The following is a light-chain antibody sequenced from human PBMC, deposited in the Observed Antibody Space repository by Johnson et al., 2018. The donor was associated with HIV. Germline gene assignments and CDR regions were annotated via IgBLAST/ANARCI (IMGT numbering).Light chain of an antibody. CDR1: SSNIGNNY. V-gene: IGLV1-51*01. J-gene: IGLJ1*01. Sequence: QSALTQPPSVSAAPGQKVTISCSGSSSNIGNNYVSWYQQLPGTAPKLLIYDHNKRPSGIPDRFSGSTSGTSATLGLTGLQTGDEADYYCGTWDSSLSAGGVFGTGTKVTVL. CDR2: DHN. CDR3: GTWDSSLSAGGV.